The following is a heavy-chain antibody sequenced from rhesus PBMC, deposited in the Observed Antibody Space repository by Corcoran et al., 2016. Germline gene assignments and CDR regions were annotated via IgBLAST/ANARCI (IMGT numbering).Heavy chain of an antibody. CDR3: ARGHHGNYDGLDS. J-gene: IGHJ6*01. V-gene: IGHV3-132*02. Sequence: VEQLVESGGALVQPGASLRLSCAASEFTFSSYDMHWVRQAPGKGLEWVSAISIGVGTDYPDLVKGRFTISRDNAKTSLYLQMNSLRAEDTAVYYCARGHHGNYDGLDSWGQGVVVTVSS. CDR2: ISIGVGT. D-gene: IGHD4-35*01. CDR1: EFTFSSYD.